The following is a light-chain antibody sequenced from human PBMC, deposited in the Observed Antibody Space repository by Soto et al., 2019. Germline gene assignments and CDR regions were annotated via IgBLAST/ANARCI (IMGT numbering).Light chain of an antibody. CDR1: QDVLTN. V-gene: IGKV3-15*01. Sequence: DIVMTQSPASLSLSPGERATLSCRASQDVLTNLAWYQQKPGQSPRLLIYRASTRATGVPARFSGSGSGTEFTLTISSLQSEDFAVYYCQQYNNWPKMFGQGTKVDIK. J-gene: IGKJ1*01. CDR3: QQYNNWPKM. CDR2: RAS.